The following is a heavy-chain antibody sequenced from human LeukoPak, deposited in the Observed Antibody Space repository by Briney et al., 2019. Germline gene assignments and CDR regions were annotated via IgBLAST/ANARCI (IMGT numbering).Heavy chain of an antibody. CDR2: IRGSSGII. CDR1: GFTFNTYT. J-gene: IGHJ4*02. CDR3: ARGSTYYESSGHVPFDS. V-gene: IGHV3-48*01. D-gene: IGHD3-22*01. Sequence: GGSLRLSCAGSGFTFNTYTMNWVGQAPGKGLEGVLYIRGSSGIIDYADSVRGRFTISRDNAKNSLYLQLNRPRAEDTAVSYCARGSTYYESSGHVPFDSWGQGTLVTVSS.